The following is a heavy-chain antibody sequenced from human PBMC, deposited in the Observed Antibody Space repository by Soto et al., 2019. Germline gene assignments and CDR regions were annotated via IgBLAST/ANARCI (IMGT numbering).Heavy chain of an antibody. CDR2: MNPNSGDT. Sequence: QVQLVQSGAEVKKPGASVKVSCKASGYTFTSYDINWVRQATGQGPEWMGWMNPNSGDTHYAQTFQGRVTMTRNTSISTAYMELSSLRSEDTAVYYCARHGSDLGCFDYWGQGTLVTVSS. D-gene: IGHD6-19*01. V-gene: IGHV1-8*01. CDR1: GYTFTSYD. J-gene: IGHJ4*02. CDR3: ARHGSDLGCFDY.